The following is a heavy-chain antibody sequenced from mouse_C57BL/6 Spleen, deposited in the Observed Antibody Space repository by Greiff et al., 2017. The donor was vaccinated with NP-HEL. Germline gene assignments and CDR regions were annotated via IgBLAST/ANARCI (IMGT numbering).Heavy chain of an antibody. J-gene: IGHJ3*01. CDR1: GYSFTDYN. D-gene: IGHD4-1*01. CDR3: ALGEYIFAY. V-gene: IGHV1-39*01. CDR2: INPDYGTT. Sequence: EVQLQQSGPELVKPGASVKISCKASGYSFTDYNMNWVKQSTGQSLEWIGVINPDYGTTSYNQKFKGKATLTVDQSSSTAYMQLNSLTSDDSAIYYCALGEYIFAYWGQGTLVTVSA.